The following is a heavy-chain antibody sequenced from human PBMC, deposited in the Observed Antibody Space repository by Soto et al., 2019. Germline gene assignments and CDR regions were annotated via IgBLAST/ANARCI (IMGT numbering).Heavy chain of an antibody. CDR2: IYHSGST. CDR3: ARRWGEGRVDY. V-gene: IGHV4-4*02. J-gene: IGHJ4*02. CDR1: GGSISSSNW. Sequence: QVQLQESGPGLVKPSGTLSLTCAVSGGSISSSNWWSWVRQPPGKGLQWIGEIYHSGSTNYLPSLTTGXTXSXXSARNQFSRQLSSVTAADTGVYYCARRWGEGRVDYWGQGTLVTVSS. D-gene: IGHD3-10*01.